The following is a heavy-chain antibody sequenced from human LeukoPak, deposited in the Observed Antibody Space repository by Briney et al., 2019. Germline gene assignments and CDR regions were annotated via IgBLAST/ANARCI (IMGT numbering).Heavy chain of an antibody. V-gene: IGHV1-46*01. D-gene: IGHD2-15*01. CDR3: ARDNSGGSTWWFDP. CDR2: INPSGSYT. J-gene: IGHJ5*02. CDR1: GFTFTSYY. Sequence: GASVKVSCKASGFTFTSYYMHWVRQAPGQGLEWMGIINPSGSYTCYAQKFQGRVTMTRDTSTSTVYMELSSLRSEDTAVYYCARDNSGGSTWWFDPWGQGTLVTVSS.